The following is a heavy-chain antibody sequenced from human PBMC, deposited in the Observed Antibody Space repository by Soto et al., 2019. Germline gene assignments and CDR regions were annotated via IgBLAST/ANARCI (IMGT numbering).Heavy chain of an antibody. D-gene: IGHD4-17*01. Sequence: SETLSLTCTVSGCSISSYYWSWIRQPPGKGLEWIGYIYYSGSTNYNPSLKSRVTISVDTSKNQFSLKLSSVTAADTAVYYCARRYGPGFDYWGQGILVTVSS. CDR1: GCSISSYY. CDR2: IYYSGST. J-gene: IGHJ4*02. V-gene: IGHV4-59*08. CDR3: ARRYGPGFDY.